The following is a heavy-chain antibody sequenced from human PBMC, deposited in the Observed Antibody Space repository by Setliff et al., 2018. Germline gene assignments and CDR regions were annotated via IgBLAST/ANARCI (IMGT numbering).Heavy chain of an antibody. J-gene: IGHJ5*02. V-gene: IGHV4-38-2*01. D-gene: IGHD3-10*01. CDR2: IYYSGST. CDR3: TRGITMVRGVIIHNWFDP. Sequence: SETLSLTCAVSGYSISSGYYWGWIRQPPGKGLEWIGYIYYSGSTYYNPSLKSRVTISVDTSKNQFSLKLSSVTAADTAVYYCTRGITMVRGVIIHNWFDPWGQGTLVTVSS. CDR1: GYSISSGYY.